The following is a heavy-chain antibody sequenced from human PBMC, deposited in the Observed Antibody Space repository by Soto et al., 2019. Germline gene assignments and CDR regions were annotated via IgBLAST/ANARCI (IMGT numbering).Heavy chain of an antibody. Sequence: EVQLLQSGGGLVQPGGSLRLSCAASGFTLSSYTMSWVRQAPGKGLEWVSVISGSDGSTSYVDSVKGRFTISRDNSKNTLFLQMHSLRAEDTAVYYCAKVAYSYISLGYFDYWGQGTLVTVSS. CDR2: ISGSDGST. V-gene: IGHV3-23*01. CDR3: AKVAYSYISLGYFDY. J-gene: IGHJ4*03. D-gene: IGHD5-18*01. CDR1: GFTLSSYT.